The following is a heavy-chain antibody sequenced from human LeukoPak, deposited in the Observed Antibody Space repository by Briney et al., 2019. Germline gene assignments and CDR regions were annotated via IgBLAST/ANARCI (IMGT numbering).Heavy chain of an antibody. CDR3: ARVYSSGWYVEYYFDY. D-gene: IGHD6-19*01. Sequence: GGSLRLSCAASGFTFSSYEMNWVRQAPGKGLEWVSYISSSGSTIYYADSVKGRFTISRDNAKNSLYLQMNSLRAEDTAVYYCARVYSSGWYVEYYFDYWGQGTLVTVSS. J-gene: IGHJ4*02. CDR2: ISSSGSTI. CDR1: GFTFSSYE. V-gene: IGHV3-48*03.